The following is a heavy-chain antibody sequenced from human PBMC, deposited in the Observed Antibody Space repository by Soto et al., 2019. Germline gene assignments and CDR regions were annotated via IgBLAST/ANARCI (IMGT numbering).Heavy chain of an antibody. D-gene: IGHD6-25*01. CDR2: ISGRDDST. J-gene: IGHJ4*02. CDR3: VKGGCLDD. CDR1: GFSFSTFD. Sequence: GTLRLSCEAYGFSFSTFDMSWVRQAPGKGLEWVSVISGRDDSTNYADSVKGRFTISRDSSQSMLYLQMNSLGAEDTALYYCVKGGCLDDFGQGTLGTVSS. V-gene: IGHV3-23*01.